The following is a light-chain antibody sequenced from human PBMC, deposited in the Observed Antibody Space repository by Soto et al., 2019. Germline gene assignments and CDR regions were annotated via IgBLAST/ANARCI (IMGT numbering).Light chain of an antibody. V-gene: IGKV1-9*01. Sequence: DIQMTQSPSSLSASVGDRVTITCRASQSISIYLAWYQQKPGKAPDLLIYSASTLQSGVPSRFSGSGSETEFSLTIRALQPEDFATYYCQQLSRYPLTFGGGTKVDIK. CDR2: SAS. CDR3: QQLSRYPLT. J-gene: IGKJ4*01. CDR1: QSISIY.